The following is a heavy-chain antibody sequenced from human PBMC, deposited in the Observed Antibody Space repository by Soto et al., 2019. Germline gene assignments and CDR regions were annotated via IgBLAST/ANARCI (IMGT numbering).Heavy chain of an antibody. J-gene: IGHJ4*02. V-gene: IGHV3-15*01. CDR3: TTGSTGGEDY. CDR2: IRSNNDGGTS. CDR1: GFTFSIAW. Sequence: EVQLVESGGGLVEPGGSLRLSCAASGFTFSIAWMSWVRQAPGKGLEWVGRIRSNNDGGTSAYAAPVKGRFTIARDDSKTTLFLQMNSRKSEDTAVYYCTTGSTGGEDYWGQGTLVTVSA. D-gene: IGHD2-8*02.